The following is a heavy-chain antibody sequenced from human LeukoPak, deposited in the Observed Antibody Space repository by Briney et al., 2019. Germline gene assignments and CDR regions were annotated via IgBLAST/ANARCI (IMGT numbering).Heavy chain of an antibody. V-gene: IGHV1-8*01. Sequence: ASVKVSCKASGYTFTSYDINWVRQATGQGLEWMGWMNPNSGNTGYAQKFQGRVTMTTDTSTSTAYMELRSLRSDDTAVYYCAREPDSEPFDYWGQGTLVTVSS. CDR2: MNPNSGNT. J-gene: IGHJ4*02. CDR3: AREPDSEPFDY. CDR1: GYTFTSYD. D-gene: IGHD1-14*01.